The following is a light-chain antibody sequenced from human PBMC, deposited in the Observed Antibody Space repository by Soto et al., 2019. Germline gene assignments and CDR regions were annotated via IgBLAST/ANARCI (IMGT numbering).Light chain of an antibody. J-gene: IGKJ1*01. CDR2: GVS. CDR1: QSGRDMY. CDR3: QHYGYPQWT. Sequence: EIVLTQSPGTLSLSPGERATLSCRASQSGRDMYLAWYQQKPGQPPSLLIYGVSSRAYGIPDRFSGSGSWTAFTLTISRLAPEDFAVYYCQHYGYPQWTFGQGTKVEIK. V-gene: IGKV3-20*01.